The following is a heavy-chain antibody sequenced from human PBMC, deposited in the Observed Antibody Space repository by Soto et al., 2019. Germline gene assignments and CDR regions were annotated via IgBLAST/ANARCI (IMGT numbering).Heavy chain of an antibody. D-gene: IGHD2-21*02. CDR2: ISYDGSNK. CDR1: GFTFSSYA. J-gene: IGHJ3*02. Sequence: GGSLRLSCAASGFTFSSYAMHWVRQAPGKGLEWVAVISYDGSNKYYADSVKGRFTISRDNSKNTLYLQMNSLRAEDTAVYYCARDFLSIKNLLREGSAYCGGDCPPVGAFDIWGQGTMVTVSS. V-gene: IGHV3-30-3*01. CDR3: ARDFLSIKNLLREGSAYCGGDCPPVGAFDI.